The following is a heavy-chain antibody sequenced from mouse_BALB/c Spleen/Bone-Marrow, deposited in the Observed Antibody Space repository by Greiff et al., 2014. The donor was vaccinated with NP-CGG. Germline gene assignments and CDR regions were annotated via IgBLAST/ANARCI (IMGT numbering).Heavy chain of an antibody. CDR3: ARVKLWSYAMDY. D-gene: IGHD1-1*02. Sequence: VQLQQPGAELVKPGASVKLSCTASGFNIKDTYMHWVKQRPEQGLEWIGRIDPANGNTKYDPKFQGKATITADTSSNTAYLQLSSPTSEDTAVYYCARVKLWSYAMDYWGQGTSVTVSS. V-gene: IGHV14-3*02. CDR1: GFNIKDTY. J-gene: IGHJ4*01. CDR2: IDPANGNT.